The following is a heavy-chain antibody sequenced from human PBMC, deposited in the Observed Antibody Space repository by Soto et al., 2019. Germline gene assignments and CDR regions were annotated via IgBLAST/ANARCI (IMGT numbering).Heavy chain of an antibody. CDR1: YW. CDR2: ISYTGST. CDR3: TRGVAGWYFDF. Sequence: YWWGWIRQSPEKGLEWIGYISYTGSTYYNPSLSSRVSISVDTSNNEISVDLNSVTASDSAVYYCTRGVAGWYFDFCGHGIL. J-gene: IGHJ4*03. V-gene: IGHV4-30-4*01. D-gene: IGHD6-19*01.